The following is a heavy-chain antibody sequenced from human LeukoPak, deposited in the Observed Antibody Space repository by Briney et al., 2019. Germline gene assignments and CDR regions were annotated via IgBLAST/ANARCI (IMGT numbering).Heavy chain of an antibody. D-gene: IGHD1-1*01. CDR2: LYYSGRT. J-gene: IGHJ4*02. CDR3: ARGLSTGREYYFDF. V-gene: IGHV4-61*03. Sequence: TLSXTCSVSGASVSDGSYYWSWLRQPPGTGLEWIGFLYYSGRTNYSPSLSGRVSTSIDTSKNHFSLNLTSVTAADTAVYYCARGLSTGREYYFDFWGQGTLVSVSS. CDR1: GASVSDGSYY.